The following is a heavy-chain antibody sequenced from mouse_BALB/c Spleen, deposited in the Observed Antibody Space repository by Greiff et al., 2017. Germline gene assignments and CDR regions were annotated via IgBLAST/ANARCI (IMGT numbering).Heavy chain of an antibody. D-gene: IGHD2-2*01. CDR2: ISDGGSYT. Sequence: EVKVVESGGGLVKPGGSLKLSCAASGFTFSDYYMYWVRQTPEKRLEWVATISDGGSYTYYPDSVKGRFTISRDNAKNNLYLQMSSLKSEDTAMYYCARGLRDRDYYAMDYWGQGTSVTVSS. CDR3: ARGLRDRDYYAMDY. CDR1: GFTFSDYY. V-gene: IGHV5-4*02. J-gene: IGHJ4*01.